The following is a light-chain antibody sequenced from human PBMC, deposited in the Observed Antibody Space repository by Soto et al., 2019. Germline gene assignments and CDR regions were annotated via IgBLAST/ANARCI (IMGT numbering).Light chain of an antibody. J-gene: IGLJ3*02. CDR3: QSYDSSLWV. CDR2: GNS. CDR1: SSNIGAGYD. Sequence: QSVLTQPPSVSGAPGQRVTISCTGSSSNIGAGYDVHWYQQLPGTAPKLLIYGNSNRPSGVPDRFSGSKSGTSASLAITGLQAEDEADYYCQSYDSSLWVFGGVTKVTVL. V-gene: IGLV1-40*01.